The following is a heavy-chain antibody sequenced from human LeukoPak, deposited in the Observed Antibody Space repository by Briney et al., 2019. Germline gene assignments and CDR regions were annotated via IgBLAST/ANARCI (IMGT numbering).Heavy chain of an antibody. J-gene: IGHJ4*02. D-gene: IGHD4-23*01. CDR3: AKDPRTVVTPKAACLFDY. CDR2: ISGSGGST. V-gene: IGHV3-23*01. Sequence: GGSLRLSCAASGFTFSSYAMSWVRQAPGKGLEWVSAISGSGGSTYYADSVKGRFTISRDNSKNTLYLQMNSLRAEDTAVYYCAKDPRTVVTPKAACLFDYWGQGTLVTVSS. CDR1: GFTFSSYA.